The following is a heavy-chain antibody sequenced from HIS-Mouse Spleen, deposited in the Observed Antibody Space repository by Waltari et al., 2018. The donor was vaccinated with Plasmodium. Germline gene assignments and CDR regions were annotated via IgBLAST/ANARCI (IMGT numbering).Heavy chain of an antibody. J-gene: IGHJ4*02. CDR3: ARLVVVASKDSY. CDR1: GGSLRGYY. CDR2: INPSGST. V-gene: IGHV4-34*01. D-gene: IGHD2-15*01. Sequence: QVQLQQWGAGLLKPSETLSLTCAVYGGSLRGYYWTWFRQPPGKGLVWIGEINPSGSTNYNPSLKSRVTISVDTSKNQFSLKLSSVTAADTAVYYCARLVVVASKDSYWGQGTLVTVSS.